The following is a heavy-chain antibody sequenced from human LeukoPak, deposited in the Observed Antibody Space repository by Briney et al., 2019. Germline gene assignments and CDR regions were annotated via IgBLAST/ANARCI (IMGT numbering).Heavy chain of an antibody. J-gene: IGHJ5*02. CDR2: INEDESEK. D-gene: IGHD6-19*01. CDR1: GLTFSSQA. CDR3: ARIRSSGSDH. Sequence: GGSLRLSCAASGLTFSSQAMSWVRQAPGKGLEWVANINEDESEKYYVDSVKGRFTISRDNAKNSLYLQMNSLRAEDTAVYYCARIRSSGSDHWGQGTLVTVSS. V-gene: IGHV3-7*05.